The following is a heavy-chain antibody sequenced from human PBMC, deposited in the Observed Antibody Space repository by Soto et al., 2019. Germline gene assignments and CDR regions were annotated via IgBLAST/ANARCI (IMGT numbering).Heavy chain of an antibody. CDR3: ARGPAYDFWIS. Sequence: EVQLVESGGGLVQPGASLRLSCAASGFTFSSYEMNWVRQAPGKGLEWVSYISSSGSTIYYADSVKGRFTISRDNATNALYLQMNSLRAEDTAVYYCARGPAYDFWISWGQGTLVTVSS. V-gene: IGHV3-48*03. D-gene: IGHD3-3*01. J-gene: IGHJ5*02. CDR1: GFTFSSYE. CDR2: ISSSGSTI.